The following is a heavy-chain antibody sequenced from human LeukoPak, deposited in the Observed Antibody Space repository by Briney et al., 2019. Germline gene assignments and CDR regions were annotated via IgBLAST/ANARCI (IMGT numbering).Heavy chain of an antibody. CDR2: IKSKTHGGKT. CDR1: GFTFSNAW. Sequence: GGSLRLSCAASGFTFSNAWMSWVRQAPGKGREWVGRIKSKTHGGKTDYAAPVKRRFTISRDASINKLHLQMHSVNTEVSTFFCCTTDNTDYGDYGGQVSYIWGQGTMVSVPS. V-gene: IGHV3-15*01. J-gene: IGHJ3*02. CDR3: TTDNTDYGDYGGQVSYI. D-gene: IGHD4-17*01.